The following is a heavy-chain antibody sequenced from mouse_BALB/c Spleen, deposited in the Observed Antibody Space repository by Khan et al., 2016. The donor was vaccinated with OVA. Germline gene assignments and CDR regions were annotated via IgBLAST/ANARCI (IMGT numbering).Heavy chain of an antibody. Sequence: VQLQQSGAELARPGASVKLSCKASGYIFTDYNINWMRQRTGQGLEWIGEIYPGSDNTYYNERFKGKATLTVDKSYSTAYMHLSSLPSEDSAVYFCTREWAAWFPYWGQGTLVTVSA. V-gene: IGHV1-77*01. CDR3: TREWAAWFPY. CDR1: GYIFTDYN. CDR2: IYPGSDNT. J-gene: IGHJ3*01.